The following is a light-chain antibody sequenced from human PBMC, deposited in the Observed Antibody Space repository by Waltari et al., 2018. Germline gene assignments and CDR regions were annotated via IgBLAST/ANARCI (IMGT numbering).Light chain of an antibody. CDR1: QSLLFSSNNENY. J-gene: IGKJ1*01. Sequence: DIVMTQSPDSLAVSLGERATINCKSSQSLLFSSNNENYLAWYQQKAGQPPKLLISWASTRESGLPDRFTGSGSGTDFTLTISSLQAEDVAVYFCHQYLSTPWTFGQGTKVEFK. CDR2: WAS. V-gene: IGKV4-1*01. CDR3: HQYLSTPWT.